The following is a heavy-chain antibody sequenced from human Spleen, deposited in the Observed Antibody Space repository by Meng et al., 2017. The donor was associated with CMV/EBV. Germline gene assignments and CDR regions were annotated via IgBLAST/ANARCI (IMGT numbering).Heavy chain of an antibody. CDR1: GFTFSSYA. J-gene: IGHJ4*02. D-gene: IGHD6-13*01. CDR3: TKGRIAAAGQFDY. Sequence: GESLKISCAASGFTFSSYAMSWVRQAPGKGLEWVSAISGSGSSTYYADSVKGRFTISRDNSKNTLYLQMNSLRAEDTAVYYCTKGRIAAAGQFDYWGQGTLVTVSS. CDR2: ISGSGSST. V-gene: IGHV3-23*01.